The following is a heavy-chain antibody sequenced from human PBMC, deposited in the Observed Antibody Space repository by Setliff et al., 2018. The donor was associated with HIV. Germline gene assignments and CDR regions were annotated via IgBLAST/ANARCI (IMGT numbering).Heavy chain of an antibody. CDR1: GVTFSRYW. V-gene: IGHV3-7*01. CDR2: IKQDGSNK. CDR3: AKRSSYSSSWYYSDY. J-gene: IGHJ4*02. Sequence: LRLSCAASGVTFSRYWMSWVRQAPGKGLEWVANIKQDGSNKYYADSVKGRFTISRDNSKNTLYLQMNSLRAEDTAVYYCAKRSSYSSSWYYSDYWGQGTLVTVSS. D-gene: IGHD6-13*01.